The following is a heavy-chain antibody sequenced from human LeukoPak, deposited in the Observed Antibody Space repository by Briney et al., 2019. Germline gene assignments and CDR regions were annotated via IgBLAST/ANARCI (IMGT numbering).Heavy chain of an antibody. D-gene: IGHD6-6*01. CDR2: IIPILGIA. CDR3: ARDRGIAARSNWFDP. V-gene: IGHV1-69*04. Sequence: SVKVSCKASGGTFSSYAISWVRQAPGQGLEWMGRIIPILGIANYAQKFQGRVTITADKSTSTAYMELSSLRSEDTAVYYCARDRGIAARSNWFDPWGQGTLVTVSS. CDR1: GGTFSSYA. J-gene: IGHJ5*02.